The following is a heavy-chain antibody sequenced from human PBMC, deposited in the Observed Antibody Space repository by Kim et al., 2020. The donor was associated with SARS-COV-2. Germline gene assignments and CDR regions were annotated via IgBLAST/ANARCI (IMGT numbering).Heavy chain of an antibody. CDR1: DGSFSDYL. Sequence: SETLSLTCAVYDGSFSDYLWSWIRQPPGEGLGWISVIHHSGNTNFNPSLKSRATISVDTSKKQISLMVFSVTAADTAVYYFSRTYFGIDSCGQGTLGTV. CDR3: SRTYFGIDS. V-gene: IGHV4-34*01. CDR2: IHHSGNT. J-gene: IGHJ4*02. D-gene: IGHD3-10*01.